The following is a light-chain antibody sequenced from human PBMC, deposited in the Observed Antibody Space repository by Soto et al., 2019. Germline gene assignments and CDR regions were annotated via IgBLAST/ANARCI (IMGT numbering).Light chain of an antibody. V-gene: IGKV1-39*01. CDR3: QQGHSTGT. Sequence: DIQMTQSPSSLSASVGDRVTITCRASQSIGNYLTWYQQKPGKAPNLLIYGVFSLQSGVPSKFSGSGSGTDFTLTISSLQPEYFATYYCQQGHSTGTFGQGTKVEIK. CDR1: QSIGNY. J-gene: IGKJ1*01. CDR2: GVF.